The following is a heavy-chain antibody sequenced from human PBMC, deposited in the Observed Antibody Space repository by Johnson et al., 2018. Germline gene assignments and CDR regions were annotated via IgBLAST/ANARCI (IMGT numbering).Heavy chain of an antibody. J-gene: IGHJ6*03. CDR2: IKQDGSEK. V-gene: IGHV3-7*01. CDR3: AGRMTGTYYYYMGV. D-gene: IGHD3-9*01. Sequence: VQLQESGGGLVQPGGSLRLSCAASGFTFSSYWMSWVRQAPGKGLEWVANIKQDGSEKYYVDSVKGRFTISRDNAKNSMYLQMNSLRAEDTAVYYCAGRMTGTYYYYMGVWGKGTTVTGSS. CDR1: GFTFSSYW.